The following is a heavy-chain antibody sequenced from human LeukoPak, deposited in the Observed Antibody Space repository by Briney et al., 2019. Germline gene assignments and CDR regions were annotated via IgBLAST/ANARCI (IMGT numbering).Heavy chain of an antibody. V-gene: IGHV3-30*02. D-gene: IGHD2-8*01. CDR2: IRYDGSNK. Sequence: GGSLRLSCAASGFTFSSYGMHWVRQAPGKGLEWVAFIRYDGSNKYYADSVKGRFTISRDNSKNTLYLQMNSLRAEDTAVYYCARKLVLMVYAMDYWGQGTLVTVSS. CDR1: GFTFSSYG. J-gene: IGHJ4*02. CDR3: ARKLVLMVYAMDY.